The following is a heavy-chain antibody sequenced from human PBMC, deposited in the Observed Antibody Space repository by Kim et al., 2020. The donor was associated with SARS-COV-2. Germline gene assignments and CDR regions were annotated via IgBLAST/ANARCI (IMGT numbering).Heavy chain of an antibody. Sequence: SETLSLTCTVSGGSVSSGSYYWSWIRQPPGKGLEWIGYIYYSGSTNYNPSLKSRVTISVDTSKNQFSLKLSSVTAADTAVYYCARVGVSTIPSSGHYYGMDVWGQGTTVTVSS. CDR1: GGSVSSGSYY. D-gene: IGHD3-22*01. J-gene: IGHJ6*02. CDR3: ARVGVSTIPSSGHYYGMDV. CDR2: IYYSGST. V-gene: IGHV4-61*01.